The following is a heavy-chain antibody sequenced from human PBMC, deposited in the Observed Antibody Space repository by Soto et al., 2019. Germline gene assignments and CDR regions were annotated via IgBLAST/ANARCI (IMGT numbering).Heavy chain of an antibody. CDR3: ARIKRPGYCSSTSCYGYMDV. D-gene: IGHD2-2*01. J-gene: IGHJ6*03. V-gene: IGHV1-18*01. Sequence: GASVTVSCKASVYTFTSYGISWVRQAPGQGLEWMGWISAYNGNTNYAQKLQGRVTMTTDTSTSTAYMELRSLRSDDTAVYYCARIKRPGYCSSTSCYGYMDVWGKGTTVTVSS. CDR1: VYTFTSYG. CDR2: ISAYNGNT.